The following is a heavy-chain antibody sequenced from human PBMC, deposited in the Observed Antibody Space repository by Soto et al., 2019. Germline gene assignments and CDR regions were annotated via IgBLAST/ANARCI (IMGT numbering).Heavy chain of an antibody. Sequence: QVQLVQSGAEVKEPGSSVNVSCKTSGGTFGNTAVTWVRQVPGQGLEWIGGIVPLFGTANYAQKFRGRIMITADESTSTAYMAQSRLRSDDTAIYSCARDGEPGYSVGSGPLGGGRFDPWGQGTLVTVSS. CDR3: ARDGEPGYSVGSGPLGGGRFDP. CDR1: GGTFGNTA. V-gene: IGHV1-69*12. D-gene: IGHD3-3*01. J-gene: IGHJ5*02. CDR2: IVPLFGTA.